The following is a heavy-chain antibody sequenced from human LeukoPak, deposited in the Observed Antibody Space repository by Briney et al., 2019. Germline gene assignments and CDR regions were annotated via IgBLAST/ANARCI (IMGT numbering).Heavy chain of an antibody. V-gene: IGHV3-30*01. Sequence: PGGSLRLSCAASGFTFSTYAMHWVRQAPGKGLEWVALLSFDATNIHYADSVKGRFIISRDNSKNTLYLEMNSLRPEDTAVYYCARDLPPLDYWGQGILVTVSS. J-gene: IGHJ4*02. CDR1: GFTFSTYA. CDR3: ARDLPPLDY. CDR2: LSFDATNI.